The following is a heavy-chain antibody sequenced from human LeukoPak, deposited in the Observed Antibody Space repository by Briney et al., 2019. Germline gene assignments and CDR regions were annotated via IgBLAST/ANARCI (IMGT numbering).Heavy chain of an antibody. CDR1: VFTFSSNS. J-gene: IGHJ4*02. CDR2: ISSSSSYI. Sequence: GGSLRLSCAASVFTFSSNSTNWVRQAPGKGLEWVSSISSSSSYIYYADSVKGRFTISRDNAKNSLYLQMNSLRAEGRAVYYCARDRVLLYYFDYWGQGTLVTVSS. D-gene: IGHD1-26*01. V-gene: IGHV3-21*01. CDR3: ARDRVLLYYFDY.